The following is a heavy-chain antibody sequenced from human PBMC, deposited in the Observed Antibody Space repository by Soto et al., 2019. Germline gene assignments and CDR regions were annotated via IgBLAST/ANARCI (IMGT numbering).Heavy chain of an antibody. CDR2: ISSRSYTI. J-gene: IGHJ6*02. D-gene: IGHD6-6*01. V-gene: IGHV3-48*02. CDR1: GFSFSTYS. Sequence: EVQLVESGGGLVQPGGSLRLSCAASGFSFSTYSMNWVRQAPGKGLEWFSYISSRSYTIYYIDSVKGRFTISRDNAKSSLYLQMNSLRDEDTAVYYCARGGSSSDNGMDVWGQGTTVTVSS. CDR3: ARGGSSSDNGMDV.